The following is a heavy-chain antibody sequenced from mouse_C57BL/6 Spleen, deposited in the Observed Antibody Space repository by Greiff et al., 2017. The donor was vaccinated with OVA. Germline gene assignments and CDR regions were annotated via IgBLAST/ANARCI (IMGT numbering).Heavy chain of an antibody. CDR3: AREAITTPYAMDY. Sequence: EVKLVESEGGLVQPGSSMKLSCTASGFTFSDYYMAWVRQVPEKGLEWVANINYDGSSTYYLDSLKSRFIISRDNAKNILYLQMSSLKSEDTATYYCAREAITTPYAMDYWGQGTSVTVSS. CDR2: INYDGSST. CDR1: GFTFSDYY. V-gene: IGHV5-16*01. D-gene: IGHD1-1*01. J-gene: IGHJ4*01.